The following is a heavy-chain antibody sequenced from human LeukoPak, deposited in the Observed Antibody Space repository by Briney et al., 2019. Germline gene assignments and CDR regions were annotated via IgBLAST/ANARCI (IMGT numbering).Heavy chain of an antibody. CDR3: ASLDGSGSSTNPFDY. J-gene: IGHJ4*02. V-gene: IGHV4-34*01. CDR2: INHSGST. CDR1: GGSFSGYY. D-gene: IGHD3-10*01. Sequence: PSETLSLTCAVYGGSFSGYYWCWIRQPPGKGLEWMGEINHSGSTNYNLSLKSRVTISVDTSKNQFSLKLSSVTAADTAVYYCASLDGSGSSTNPFDYWGQGTLVTV.